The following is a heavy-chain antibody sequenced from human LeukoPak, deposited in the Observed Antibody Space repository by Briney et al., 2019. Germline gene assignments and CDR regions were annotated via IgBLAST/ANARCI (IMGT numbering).Heavy chain of an antibody. V-gene: IGHV4-39*07. J-gene: IGHJ4*02. CDR3: ARDQYGSGSSDY. CDR2: IYYSGST. Sequence: PSETLSLTCTVSGGSISSSSYYWGWIRQPPGKGLEWIGSIYYSGSTYYNPSLKSRVTISVDTSKNQFSLKLSSVTAADTAVYYCARDQYGSGSSDYWGQGTLVTVSS. D-gene: IGHD3-10*01. CDR1: GGSISSSSYY.